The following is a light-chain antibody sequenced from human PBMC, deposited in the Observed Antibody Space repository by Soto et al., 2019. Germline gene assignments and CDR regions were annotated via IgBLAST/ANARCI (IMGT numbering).Light chain of an antibody. CDR1: QSINSW. Sequence: RLTQSPSTLPASVGARVTITCRASQSINSWLAWYQQKPGKAPQILIYDASTLKSGVPSRFSASGSGTEFTLIISSPQPEDFATYYCQQYASYPWTFGQGTKVDIK. CDR3: QQYASYPWT. J-gene: IGKJ1*01. CDR2: DAS. V-gene: IGKV1-5*01.